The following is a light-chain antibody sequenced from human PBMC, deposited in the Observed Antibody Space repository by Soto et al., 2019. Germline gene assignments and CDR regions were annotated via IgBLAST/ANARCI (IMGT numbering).Light chain of an antibody. CDR2: DAY. CDR3: QQYGGSRLVT. V-gene: IGKV3-20*01. Sequence: ETVLTQSPGTLSLSQGQRATLSCRSSQSVSGNFLAWYQQKPGQPPRLLISDAYTRATGIPDRFSGGGSETDFTLTISRLEPEDSAVYYCQQYGGSRLVTFGGGTTVKIK. J-gene: IGKJ4*01. CDR1: QSVSGNF.